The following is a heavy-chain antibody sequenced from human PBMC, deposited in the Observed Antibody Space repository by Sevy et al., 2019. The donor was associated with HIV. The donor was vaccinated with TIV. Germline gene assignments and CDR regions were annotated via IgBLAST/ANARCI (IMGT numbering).Heavy chain of an antibody. CDR2: ISGSGGSA. Sequence: GGSLRLSCAASGFPFSSYAMSWVRQAPGKGLEWVSTISGSGGSAYYADSVKGRFTISRDNSKNTLFLQMHSLGAEDTGVYYCAKGLRGTTTNNWFDPWGQGTLVTVSS. CDR3: AKGLRGTTTNNWFDP. V-gene: IGHV3-23*01. J-gene: IGHJ5*02. CDR1: GFPFSSYA. D-gene: IGHD4-17*01.